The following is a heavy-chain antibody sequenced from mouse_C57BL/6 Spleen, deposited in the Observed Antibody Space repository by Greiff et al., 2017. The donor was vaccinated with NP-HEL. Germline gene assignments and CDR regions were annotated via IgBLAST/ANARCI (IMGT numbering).Heavy chain of an antibody. J-gene: IGHJ2*01. D-gene: IGHD1-1*01. CDR2: IDPSDSYT. CDR1: GYTFTSYW. V-gene: IGHV1-50*01. CDR3: AIPYYDY. Sequence: QVQLQQPGAELVKPGASVKLSCKASGYTFTSYWMQWVKQRPGQGLEWIGEIDPSDSYTNYNQKFKGKATLTVDTSSSSAYMQLRSLTSEDSAVYYCAIPYYDYWGQGTTLTVSS.